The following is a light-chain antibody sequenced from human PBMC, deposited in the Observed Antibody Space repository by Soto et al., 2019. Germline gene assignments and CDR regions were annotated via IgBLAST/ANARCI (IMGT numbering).Light chain of an antibody. V-gene: IGKV4-1*01. Sequence: DIVMTQSPDSLAVSLGERATINCKSSQSVLYSSNNKNYLAWYQQKPGRPPKLLIYWASTRESGVPDRFSGSGSGTDFTLTISSLQAEDVAVYYCQQYSSTPWTFGPGTKVEIK. CDR1: QSVLYSSNNKNY. J-gene: IGKJ1*01. CDR2: WAS. CDR3: QQYSSTPWT.